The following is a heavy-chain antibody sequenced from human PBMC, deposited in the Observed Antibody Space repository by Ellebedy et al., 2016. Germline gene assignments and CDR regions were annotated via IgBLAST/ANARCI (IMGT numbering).Heavy chain of an antibody. V-gene: IGHV3-48*02. CDR1: GFTYSDYS. CDR3: ARSIQWYFDL. Sequence: GGSLRLSCVASGFTYSDYSMNWVRQVPGKGLEWISYITGSLSPTYYADSVKGRFTISRDNARNSLYLQMNSLRDEDTAVYYCARSIQWYFDLWGRGALVTVSS. CDR2: ITGSLSPT. J-gene: IGHJ2*01.